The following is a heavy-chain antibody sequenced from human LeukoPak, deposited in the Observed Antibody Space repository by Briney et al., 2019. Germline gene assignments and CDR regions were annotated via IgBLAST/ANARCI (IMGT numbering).Heavy chain of an antibody. Sequence: GESLRISCRGSGYSFTSYWIAWVRQMPGKGLEWMGIIYPGDSDTRYSPSFQGQVTISADKSISTAYLQWSSLKASDTAMYYSARLGGSFTYYYYYGMDVWGQGTTVTVSS. J-gene: IGHJ6*02. CDR1: GYSFTSYW. D-gene: IGHD2-15*01. CDR2: IYPGDSDT. CDR3: ARLGGSFTYYYYYGMDV. V-gene: IGHV5-51*01.